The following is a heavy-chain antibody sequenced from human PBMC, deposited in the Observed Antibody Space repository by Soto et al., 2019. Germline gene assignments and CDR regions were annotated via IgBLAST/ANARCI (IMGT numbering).Heavy chain of an antibody. V-gene: IGHV4-59*08. CDR2: IYYSGST. CDR1: AGSISSYY. Sequence: QVQLQESGPGLVKPSETLSLTCTVSAGSISSYYWSWIRQPPGKGLEWIGYIYYSGSTNYNPSLKSRVTISVDTSKNQFSLKLSSVTAADTAVYYCARRSGWAFDIWGQGTMVTVSS. J-gene: IGHJ3*02. CDR3: ARRSGWAFDI.